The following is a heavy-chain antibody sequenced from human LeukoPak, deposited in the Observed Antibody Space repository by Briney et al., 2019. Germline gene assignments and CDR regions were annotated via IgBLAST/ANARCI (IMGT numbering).Heavy chain of an antibody. CDR2: ISYDGSNK. D-gene: IGHD3-22*01. V-gene: IGHV3-30*18. J-gene: IGHJ4*02. CDR3: AKESAGMIVSY. CDR1: GFTFSSYG. Sequence: GRSLRLSCAASGFTFSSYGMHCVRQAPGKGLEWVAVISYDGSNKYYADSVKGRFTISRDNSKNTLYLQMNSLRAEDTAVYYCAKESAGMIVSYWGQGTLVTVSS.